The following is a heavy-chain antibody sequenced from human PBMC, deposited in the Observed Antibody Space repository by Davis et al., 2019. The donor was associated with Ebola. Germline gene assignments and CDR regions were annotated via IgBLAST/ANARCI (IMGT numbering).Heavy chain of an antibody. CDR3: ARGGGGGSLTYFDF. D-gene: IGHD2-15*01. V-gene: IGHV5-51*01. Sequence: PGGSLRLSCAASGFTFSSYAMSWVRQAPGKGLEWMGIIYPGDSDTRYSPSFQGQVTISADKSISTAYLQWSSLKASDTAMYYCARGGGGGSLTYFDFWGRGTLVTVSS. J-gene: IGHJ4*02. CDR2: IYPGDSDT. CDR1: GFTFSSYA.